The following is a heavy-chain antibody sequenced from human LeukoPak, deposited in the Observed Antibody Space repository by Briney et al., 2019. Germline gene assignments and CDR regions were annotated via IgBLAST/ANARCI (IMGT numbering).Heavy chain of an antibody. V-gene: IGHV3-21*01. CDR1: GFTFSSYS. CDR2: ISSSSSYI. Sequence: SGGSLRLSCAASGFTFSSYSMNWVRQAPGKGLEWVSSISSSSSYIYYADSVKGRFTISRDNAKNTLYLQMNSLRAEDTAVYYCVSYVDTVRYDALDIWGQGTMVTVSS. D-gene: IGHD5-18*01. CDR3: VSYVDTVRYDALDI. J-gene: IGHJ3*02.